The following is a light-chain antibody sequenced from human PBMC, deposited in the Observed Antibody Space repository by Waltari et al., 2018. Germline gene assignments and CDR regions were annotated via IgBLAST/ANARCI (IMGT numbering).Light chain of an antibody. CDR1: KLGDKY. Sequence: SYELTQPPSVSVSPGQTASITCSGDKLGDKYACWYQQKPGQSPVLVIYQDSKRPSGSPERFSGSNSGNTAPLTISGTQAMDEADYYCQAWDSSTRVFGTGTKVTVL. J-gene: IGLJ1*01. V-gene: IGLV3-1*01. CDR2: QDS. CDR3: QAWDSSTRV.